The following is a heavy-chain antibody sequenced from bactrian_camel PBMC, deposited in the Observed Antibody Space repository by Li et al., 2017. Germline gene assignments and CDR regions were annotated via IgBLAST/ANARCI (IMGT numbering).Heavy chain of an antibody. CDR1: GFTFSDYA. V-gene: IGHV3S42*01. D-gene: IGHD6*01. Sequence: VQLVESGGGLVQPGGSLRLSCVVSGFTFSDYALSWVRQVPGKEREGVAVIHSSSGRTRYADSVKGRFTISQDKAKNSVYLEMTSLTPEDTAMYYCAKRGPQSSSAVTDRGQGTQVTVS. CDR2: IHSSSGRT. J-gene: IGHJ4*01.